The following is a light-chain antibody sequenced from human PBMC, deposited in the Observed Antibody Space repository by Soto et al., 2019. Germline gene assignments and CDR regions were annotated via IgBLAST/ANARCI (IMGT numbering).Light chain of an antibody. CDR1: QSVSSSY. CDR3: QQYGSSPFT. CDR2: VAS. Sequence: EIVLTQSPGTLSLSPGERATLSCRASQSVSSSYLAWYQQKPGQAPRLLIYVASSRATGIPDRFRGSGSGTDFTLTISRLEPEDWAVYYCQQYGSSPFTFGPGTKVDIK. J-gene: IGKJ3*01. V-gene: IGKV3-20*01.